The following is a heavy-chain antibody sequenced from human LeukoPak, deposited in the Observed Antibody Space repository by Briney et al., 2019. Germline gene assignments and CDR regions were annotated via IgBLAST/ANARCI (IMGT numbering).Heavy chain of an antibody. CDR3: ARVASMWGGGFDY. CDR2: INPNSGAT. D-gene: IGHD3-16*01. V-gene: IGHV1-2*02. Sequence: ASVKVSCKASGYTFTGYYMHWVRQAPGQGLEWMGWINPNSGATNYAQKFQGRVTMTRDTSISTAYMELRRLGSDDTAVYYCARVASMWGGGFDYWGQGTLVTVSS. CDR1: GYTFTGYY. J-gene: IGHJ4*02.